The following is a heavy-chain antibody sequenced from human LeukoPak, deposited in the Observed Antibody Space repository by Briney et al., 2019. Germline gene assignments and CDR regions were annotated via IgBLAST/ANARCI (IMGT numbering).Heavy chain of an antibody. J-gene: IGHJ6*03. V-gene: IGHV1-46*01. CDR3: ARDAGQYSSGWYSYMDV. CDR1: GYTFTSYY. CDR2: INPSGGST. Sequence: GASVEVSCKASGYTFTSYYMHWVRQAPGQGLEWMGIINPSGGSTSYAQKFQGRVTMTRDTSTSTVYMELSSLRSEDTAVYYCARDAGQYSSGWYSYMDVWGKGTTVTVSS. D-gene: IGHD6-19*01.